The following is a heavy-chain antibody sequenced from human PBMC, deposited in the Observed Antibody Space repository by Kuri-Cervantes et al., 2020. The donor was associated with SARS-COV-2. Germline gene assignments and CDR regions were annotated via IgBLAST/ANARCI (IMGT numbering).Heavy chain of an antibody. J-gene: IGHJ4*02. Sequence: GSLRLSCTVSGGSISSSSYYWGWIRQPPGKGLEWIGSIYYSRSTYYNPSLKSRVTISVDTSKNQFSLKLSSVTAADTAVYYCATDYGGNPLMYWGQGTLVTVSS. V-gene: IGHV4-39*01. CDR1: GGSISSSSYY. CDR3: ATDYGGNPLMY. CDR2: IYYSRST. D-gene: IGHD4-23*01.